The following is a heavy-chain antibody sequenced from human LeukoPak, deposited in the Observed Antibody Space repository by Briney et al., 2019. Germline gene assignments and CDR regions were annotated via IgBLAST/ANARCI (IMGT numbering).Heavy chain of an antibody. Sequence: GRSLRLSCAASGFTFSSYAMHWVRQAPGKGLEWVAVISYDGSNKYYADSVKGRCTISRDNSKNTLYLQMNSLRAEDTAVYYCAREVERFGEFDYWGQGTLVTVSS. D-gene: IGHD3-10*01. J-gene: IGHJ4*02. CDR3: AREVERFGEFDY. CDR1: GFTFSSYA. CDR2: ISYDGSNK. V-gene: IGHV3-30*04.